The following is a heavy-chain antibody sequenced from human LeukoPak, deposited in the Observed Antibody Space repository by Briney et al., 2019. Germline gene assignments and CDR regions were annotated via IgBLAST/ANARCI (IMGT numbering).Heavy chain of an antibody. CDR1: GYIFTSYW. CDR3: ARGYGVNQGAFDI. J-gene: IGHJ3*02. CDR2: IDRSDSYT. Sequence: GESLKISCECSGYIFTSYWISWVRQMRGKGLEWMGRIDRSDSYTNYSPSFQGHVTFSADKSISTAYLQWSSLKASDTAMYYCARGYGVNQGAFDIWGQGTMVTVYS. D-gene: IGHD4-17*01. V-gene: IGHV5-10-1*01.